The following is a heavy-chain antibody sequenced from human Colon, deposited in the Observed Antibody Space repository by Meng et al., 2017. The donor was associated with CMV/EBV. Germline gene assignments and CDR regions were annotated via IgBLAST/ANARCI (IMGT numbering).Heavy chain of an antibody. CDR1: GYAFTANH. CDR3: VRESWYFDF. Sequence: VQLVQSGNEVTKPGASVNVTCKTSGYAFTANHLHWVRKAPGQGLEWMGWIYPQDGGTYFAQKFQDRVTLTRDTSITTAYMELSGLTSDDTAIYYCVRESWYFDFWGEGTLVTVSS. V-gene: IGHV1-2*02. J-gene: IGHJ4*02. CDR2: IYPQDGGT. D-gene: IGHD6-13*01.